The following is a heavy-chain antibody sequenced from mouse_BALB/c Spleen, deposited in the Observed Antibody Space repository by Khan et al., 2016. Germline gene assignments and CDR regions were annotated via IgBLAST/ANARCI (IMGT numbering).Heavy chain of an antibody. CDR3: ANEYGNYGPWFGS. Sequence: EVQLQESGPGLVKPSQSLSLTCTVTGYSITSDYAWNWIRQFPGNKLEWMGYISYSGITIYNPSLQSRISITRDTSKNQFFLQLNSVTTEDTATXYCANEYGNYGPWFGSWGQGTLVTVSA. J-gene: IGHJ3*01. D-gene: IGHD2-10*02. CDR2: ISYSGIT. CDR1: GYSITSDYA. V-gene: IGHV3-2*02.